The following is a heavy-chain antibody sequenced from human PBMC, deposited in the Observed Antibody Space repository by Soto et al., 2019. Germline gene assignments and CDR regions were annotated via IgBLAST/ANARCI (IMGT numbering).Heavy chain of an antibody. CDR1: GGSINNHY. V-gene: IGHV4-59*11. J-gene: IGHJ4*02. Sequence: QVQLQESGPGLVKPSETLSLTCTVSGGSINNHYWCWIRQPPGKGLEWIGYIYYSGTTNYNPSLEVRVTVSVDTSTEQFSLNLTSLTAAVTATYYCARATWYCEYWGQGTLLTVCS. D-gene: IGHD1-26*01. CDR2: IYYSGTT. CDR3: ARATWYCEY.